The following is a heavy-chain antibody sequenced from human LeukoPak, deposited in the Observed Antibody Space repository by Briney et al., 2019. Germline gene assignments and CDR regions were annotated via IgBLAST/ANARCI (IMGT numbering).Heavy chain of an antibody. J-gene: IGHJ4*02. CDR2: ISTYNGNT. CDR1: GYTFTSYG. CDR3: ARDPTTQTFDY. D-gene: IGHD4-11*01. V-gene: IGHV1-18*01. Sequence: ASVKVSCKASGYTFTSYGISWVRQAPGQGLEWMGWISTYNGNTNYAQKLQGRVTMTTDTSTTTAYMELRSLTSDDTAVYYCARDPTTQTFDYWGQGTLVTVS.